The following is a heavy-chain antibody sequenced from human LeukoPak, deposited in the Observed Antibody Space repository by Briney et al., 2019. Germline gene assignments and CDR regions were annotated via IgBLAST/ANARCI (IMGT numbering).Heavy chain of an antibody. V-gene: IGHV3-72*01. CDR1: GFSFSTYG. D-gene: IGHD1-1*01. CDR2: TKNKANSYTT. Sequence: GGSLRLSCAASGFSFSTYGMSWVRQAPGKGLEWVGRTKNKANSYTTLYAASVKGRFTISRDDSKNSLYLHMNSLGTGDTAVYYCTRVIKWTTDGGYYFDYWGQGTLVTVSS. CDR3: TRVIKWTTDGGYYFDY. J-gene: IGHJ4*02.